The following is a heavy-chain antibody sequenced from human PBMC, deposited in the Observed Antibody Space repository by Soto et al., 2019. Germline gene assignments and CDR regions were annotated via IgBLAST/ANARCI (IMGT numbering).Heavy chain of an antibody. CDR1: GFTFGDYA. V-gene: IGHV3-9*01. Sequence: GWSLRLSCAASGFTFGDYAMHWVRQVPGKGLEWVSGINWNSGSIGYADSVKGRFAISRDNAKNSLYLEMNSLRDEDTAVYYCARDRCYDGTCYSASDSWGQGTLVTVSS. CDR3: ARDRCYDGTCYSASDS. J-gene: IGHJ5*01. CDR2: INWNSGSI. D-gene: IGHD2-15*01.